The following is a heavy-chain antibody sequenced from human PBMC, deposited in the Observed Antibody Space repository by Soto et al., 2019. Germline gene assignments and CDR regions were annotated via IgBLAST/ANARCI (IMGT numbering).Heavy chain of an antibody. CDR3: ARGPMVRGVMAVRSVRMDV. V-gene: IGHV1-8*01. Sequence: ASVKVSCKASGYTFTSYDINWVRQATGQGLEWMGWMNPNSGNTGYAQKFQGRVTMTRNTSISTAYMELSSLRSEDTAVYYCARGPMVRGVMAVRSVRMDVWGKGTTVTVSS. J-gene: IGHJ6*04. CDR1: GYTFTSYD. D-gene: IGHD3-10*01. CDR2: MNPNSGNT.